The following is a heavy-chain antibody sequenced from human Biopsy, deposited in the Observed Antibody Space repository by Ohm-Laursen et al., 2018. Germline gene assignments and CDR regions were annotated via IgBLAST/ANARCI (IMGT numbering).Heavy chain of an antibody. CDR2: IRSKAKSYAT. Sequence: SLRLSCAASGFTFSASAVHWVRQASGKGLAWVGRIRSKAKSYATAYAASVTGRFTISRDDSKNTTYLQTNSLKTEDTAVYYCTLEGAGFDNWGQGTLVTVSS. D-gene: IGHD3-10*01. CDR3: TLEGAGFDN. CDR1: GFTFSASA. J-gene: IGHJ4*02. V-gene: IGHV3-73*01.